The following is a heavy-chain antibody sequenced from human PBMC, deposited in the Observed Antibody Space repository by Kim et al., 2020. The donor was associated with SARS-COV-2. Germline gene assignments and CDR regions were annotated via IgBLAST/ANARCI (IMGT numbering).Heavy chain of an antibody. CDR2: ISRNSDYI. D-gene: IGHD3-10*01. CDR1: EFTFNRYS. J-gene: IGHJ4*02. Sequence: GGSLRLSCAASEFTFNRYSMNWVRQAPGKGLEWVSTISRNSDYIYYADSVEGRFTISRDNAKNSLYLQMNSLRADDTAMYYCARDLSLGRPGGFDYWGQG. CDR3: ARDLSLGRPGGFDY. V-gene: IGHV3-21*01.